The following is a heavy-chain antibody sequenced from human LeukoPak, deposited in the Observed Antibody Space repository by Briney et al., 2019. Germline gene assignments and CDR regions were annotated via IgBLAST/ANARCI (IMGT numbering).Heavy chain of an antibody. CDR3: TRMNRGYSGYAPFDY. CDR2: IKSRAYGGTT. CDR1: GFTFGDYA. D-gene: IGHD5-12*01. Sequence: GGSLRLSCTVSGFTFGDYAMSWFRQAPGKGLEWVGFIKSRAYGGTTEYAASVKGRFTISRDDSKSIAYLQMNSLETEDTAVYYWTRMNRGYSGYAPFDYWGQGTLVTVSS. J-gene: IGHJ4*02. V-gene: IGHV3-49*03.